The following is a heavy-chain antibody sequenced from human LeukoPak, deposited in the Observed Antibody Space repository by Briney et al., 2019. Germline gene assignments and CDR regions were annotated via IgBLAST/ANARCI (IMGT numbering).Heavy chain of an antibody. V-gene: IGHV4-4*02. D-gene: IGHD6-6*01. Sequence: PSGTLSLTCAVSGGSISSSNWWSWVRQPPGKGLEWIGEIYHSGSTNYNPSLKSRVTMSVDTSKNQFSLKLSSVTAADTAVYYCAREGDSTSSFYYSYYMGVWGKGTTVAVSS. CDR2: IYHSGST. CDR3: AREGDSTSSFYYSYYMGV. CDR1: GGSISSSNW. J-gene: IGHJ6*03.